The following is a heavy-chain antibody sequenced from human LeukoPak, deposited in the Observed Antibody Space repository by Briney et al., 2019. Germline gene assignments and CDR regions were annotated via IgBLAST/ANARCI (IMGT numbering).Heavy chain of an antibody. V-gene: IGHV3-48*01. Sequence: GGSLRLSCAASGFAFNYAWVNWVRQAPGKGLEWVSYISSSSSTIYYADSVKGRFTISRDNAKNSLYLQMNSLRAEDTAVYYCARGNIGTDYWGQGTLVTVSS. CDR2: ISSSSSTI. D-gene: IGHD1-1*01. CDR1: GFAFNYAW. CDR3: ARGNIGTDY. J-gene: IGHJ4*02.